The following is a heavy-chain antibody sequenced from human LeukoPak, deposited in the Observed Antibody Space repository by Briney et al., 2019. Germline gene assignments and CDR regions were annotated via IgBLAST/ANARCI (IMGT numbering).Heavy chain of an antibody. CDR3: AKGRYYDSSGRFDP. CDR1: GFTFSSYG. CDR2: IWYDGSNK. D-gene: IGHD3-22*01. J-gene: IGHJ5*02. V-gene: IGHV3-33*06. Sequence: GRSLRLSCAASGFTFSSYGMHWVRQAPGKGLEWVAVIWYDGSNKYYADSVKGRFTISRDNSKNTLYLQMNSLRAEDTAVYYCAKGRYYDSSGRFDPWGQGTLVTVSS.